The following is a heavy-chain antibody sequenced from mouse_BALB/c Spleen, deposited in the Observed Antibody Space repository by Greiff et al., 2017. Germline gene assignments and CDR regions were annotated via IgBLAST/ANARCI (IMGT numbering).Heavy chain of an antibody. Sequence: EVMLVESGGGLVQPGGSLRLSCATSGFTFTDYYMSWVRQPPGKALEWLGFIRNKANGYTTEYSASVKGRFTISRDNSQSILYLQMNTLRAEDSATYYCARDGRYYSMDYWGQGTSGTVSS. CDR2: IRNKANGYTT. D-gene: IGHD6-1*01. CDR3: ARDGRYYSMDY. J-gene: IGHJ4*01. CDR1: GFTFTDYY. V-gene: IGHV7-3*02.